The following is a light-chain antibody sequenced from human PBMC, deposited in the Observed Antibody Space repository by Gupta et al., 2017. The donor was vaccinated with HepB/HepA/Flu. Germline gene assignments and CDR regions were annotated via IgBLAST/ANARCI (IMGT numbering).Light chain of an antibody. CDR3: QQRDSLPVT. CDR2: GAS. Sequence: DIQMTQSPSSLSASVGDRVTISCRASQNIVTYLIWYQQIPGKAPKLLIYGASSLQTGVPSRFSGSGSGTDFTLTISRRQPEDFATYYCQQRDSLPVTFGQGTKMDIK. J-gene: IGKJ2*01. CDR1: QNIVTY. V-gene: IGKV1-39*01.